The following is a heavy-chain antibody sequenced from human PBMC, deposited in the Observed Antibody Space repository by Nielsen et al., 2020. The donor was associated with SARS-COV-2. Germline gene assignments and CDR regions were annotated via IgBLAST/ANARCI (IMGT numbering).Heavy chain of an antibody. D-gene: IGHD6-13*01. V-gene: IGHV3-30*04. CDR2: ISYDGSNK. Sequence: LSLTCAASGFTFSSYAMHWVRQAPGKGLEWVAVISYDGSNKYYADSVKGRFTISRDNSKNTLYLQMNSLRAEDTAVYYCAKGTVPQQLESFRLFYGMDVWGQGTTVTVSS. CDR1: GFTFSSYA. J-gene: IGHJ6*02. CDR3: AKGTVPQQLESFRLFYGMDV.